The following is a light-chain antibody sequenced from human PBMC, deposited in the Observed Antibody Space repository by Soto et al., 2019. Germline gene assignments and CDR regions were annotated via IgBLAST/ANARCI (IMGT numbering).Light chain of an antibody. CDR2: KAS. J-gene: IGKJ2*01. CDR3: QQYDNDSGYT. CDR1: HSIGSW. V-gene: IGKV1-5*03. Sequence: DIQMTQSPSTLSASVGDRVTITCRATHSIGSWLAWYQQKPGKAPKLLIYKASSLESGVPLRFSGSASGTEFTLTISSLQPDDFATYYCQQYDNDSGYTFGQGTKLE.